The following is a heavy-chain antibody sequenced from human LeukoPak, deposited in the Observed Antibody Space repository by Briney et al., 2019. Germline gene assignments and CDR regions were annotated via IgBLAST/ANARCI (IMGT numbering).Heavy chain of an antibody. CDR2: MSYDGSNK. V-gene: IGHV3-30*04. J-gene: IGHJ4*02. CDR3: ARDAGQQQLDY. D-gene: IGHD6-13*01. Sequence: PGGSLRLSCAASGFTFSSYAMHWVRQAPGKGLEWVAVMSYDGSNKYYADSVKGRFTISRDNSKNTLYLQMNSLRAEDTAVYYCARDAGQQQLDYWGQGTLVTVSS. CDR1: GFTFSSYA.